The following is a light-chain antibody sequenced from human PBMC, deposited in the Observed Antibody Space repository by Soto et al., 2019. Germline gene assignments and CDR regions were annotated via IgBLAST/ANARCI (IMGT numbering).Light chain of an antibody. J-gene: IGKJ4*01. CDR2: GAS. CDR1: QTVSDSY. Sequence: EIVLTQSPGTLSLSPGERATLSCRASQTVSDSYLAWYQQKPGQAPRLLIYGASSRATGIPDRFRGSGSGTDFTLTISRLEPEDFVVYYCQHYSNSPPLTFGGGTKVEIK. V-gene: IGKV3-20*01. CDR3: QHYSNSPPLT.